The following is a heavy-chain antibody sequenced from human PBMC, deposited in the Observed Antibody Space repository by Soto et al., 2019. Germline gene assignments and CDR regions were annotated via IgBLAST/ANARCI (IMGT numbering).Heavy chain of an antibody. Sequence: RKGLEWIGYIYYSGSTNYNPSLKSRVTISVDTSKNQFSLKLSSVTAADTAVYYCARTSQDVNYYYYSGMDVWGQGTTVTVSS. CDR3: ARTSQDVNYYYYSGMDV. V-gene: IGHV4-59*08. CDR2: IYYSGST. J-gene: IGHJ6*02.